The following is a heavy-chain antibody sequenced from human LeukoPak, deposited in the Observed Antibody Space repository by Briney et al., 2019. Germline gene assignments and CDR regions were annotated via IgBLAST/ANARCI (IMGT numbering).Heavy chain of an antibody. CDR3: ARDNDFYNWFDP. CDR2: IYYSGST. J-gene: IGHJ5*02. CDR1: GGSISSSGYY. Sequence: SETLSLTCTVSGGSISSSGYYWGWIRQPPGKGLEWIGSIYYSGSTNYNPSLKSRVTISVDTSKNQFSLKLSSVTAADTAVYYCARDNDFYNWFDPWGQGTLVTVSS. V-gene: IGHV4-39*02. D-gene: IGHD1-1*01.